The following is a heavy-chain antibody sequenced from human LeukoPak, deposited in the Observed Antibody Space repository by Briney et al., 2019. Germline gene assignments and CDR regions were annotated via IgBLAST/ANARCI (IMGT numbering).Heavy chain of an antibody. D-gene: IGHD3-9*01. J-gene: IGHJ4*02. Sequence: GGSLRLSCAASGFTSMNYAMNWVRQAPGKGLEWVSVLIGSSGSTDYADSVKGRFTISRDTSKNTVFLQMNSLRAEDTAVYYCATIDAKYYFDYWGQGTLVTVSS. CDR1: GFTSMNYA. V-gene: IGHV3-23*01. CDR3: ATIDAKYYFDY. CDR2: LIGSSGST.